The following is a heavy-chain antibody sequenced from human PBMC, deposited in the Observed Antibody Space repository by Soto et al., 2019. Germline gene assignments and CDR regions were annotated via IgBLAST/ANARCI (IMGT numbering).Heavy chain of an antibody. Sequence: QVQLVESGGGVVQPGRSLRLSCAASGFTFSSYAMHWVRQAPGKGLEWVAVISYDGSNKYYADSVKGRFTISRDNSKNTLYLQMNSLRAEDTAVYYCARVFEGGVYITMIVVAPFDYWGQGTLVTVSS. CDR2: ISYDGSNK. CDR3: ARVFEGGVYITMIVVAPFDY. D-gene: IGHD3-22*01. J-gene: IGHJ4*02. CDR1: GFTFSSYA. V-gene: IGHV3-30-3*01.